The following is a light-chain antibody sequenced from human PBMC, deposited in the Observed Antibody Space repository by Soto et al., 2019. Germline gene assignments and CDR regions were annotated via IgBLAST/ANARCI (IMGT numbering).Light chain of an antibody. Sequence: DIQMTQSPSTLSASVGDRVTITCRASQSISSWLAWYQQKPGKAPKLLIYKASSLESGVPSRFSGSGSGTEFTLTISSLQPVDFATYYCQQYNSYSGTFGQGTKVDIK. J-gene: IGKJ1*01. CDR3: QQYNSYSGT. V-gene: IGKV1-5*03. CDR2: KAS. CDR1: QSISSW.